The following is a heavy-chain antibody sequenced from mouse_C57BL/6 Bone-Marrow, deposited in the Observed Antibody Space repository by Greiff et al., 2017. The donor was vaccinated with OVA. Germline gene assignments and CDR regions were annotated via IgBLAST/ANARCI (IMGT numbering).Heavy chain of an antibody. V-gene: IGHV1-63*01. Sequence: VKLVESGAELVRPGTSVKMSCKASGYTFTNYWIGWAKQRPGHGLEWIGDIYPGGGYTNYNEKFKGKATLTADKSSSTAYMQFSSLTSEDSAIYYCARETGGAWFAYWGQGTLVTVSA. CDR3: ARETGGAWFAY. J-gene: IGHJ3*01. CDR1: GYTFTNYW. CDR2: IYPGGGYT. D-gene: IGHD4-1*01.